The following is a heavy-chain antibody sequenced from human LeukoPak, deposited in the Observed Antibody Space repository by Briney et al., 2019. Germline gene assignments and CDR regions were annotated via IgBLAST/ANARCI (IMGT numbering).Heavy chain of an antibody. CDR2: IYPGDSDT. D-gene: IGHD2-2*01. Sequence: GESLKISCKGSGYSFTSYWIGWVRQMPGKGLEWMGIIYPGDSDTRYSPSFQGQVTISADKSISTAYLQWSSLKASDTAMYYCARAPDLDIVVVYDAFDIWGQGTVVTVSS. V-gene: IGHV5-51*03. CDR1: GYSFTSYW. J-gene: IGHJ3*02. CDR3: ARAPDLDIVVVYDAFDI.